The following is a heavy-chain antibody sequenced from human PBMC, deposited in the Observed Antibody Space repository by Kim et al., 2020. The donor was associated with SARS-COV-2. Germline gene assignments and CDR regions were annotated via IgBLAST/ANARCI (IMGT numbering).Heavy chain of an antibody. Sequence: SETLSLTCTVSGGSISSYYWSWIRQPPGKGLEWIGYIYYSGSTNYNPSLKSRVTISVDTSKNQFSLKLSSVTAADTAVYYCARYWGRGQQPPDYFDYWGQGTLVTVSS. CDR2: IYYSGST. CDR1: GGSISSYY. D-gene: IGHD6-13*01. CDR3: ARYWGRGQQPPDYFDY. V-gene: IGHV4-59*08. J-gene: IGHJ4*02.